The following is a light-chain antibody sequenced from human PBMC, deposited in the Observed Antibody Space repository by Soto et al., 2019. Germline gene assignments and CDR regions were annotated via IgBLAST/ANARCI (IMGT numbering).Light chain of an antibody. Sequence: DIQMTQSPSTLSASVGDRVTITCRASQSISSWLAWYQQKPGKAPKLLIYDASSLESGVPSRFGGSGSGTEFTLTISSLQPDDFATYYCQQYNSMEWTFGQGTKVEIK. CDR2: DAS. CDR3: QQYNSMEWT. J-gene: IGKJ1*01. V-gene: IGKV1-5*01. CDR1: QSISSW.